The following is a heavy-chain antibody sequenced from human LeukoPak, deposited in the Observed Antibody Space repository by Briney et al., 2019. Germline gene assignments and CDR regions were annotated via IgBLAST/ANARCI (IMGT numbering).Heavy chain of an antibody. V-gene: IGHV3-23*01. Sequence: GGSLRLSCAASGFTFSSYWMSWVRQAPGEGLEWFSAISGSGGSTYYADSVKGRFTISRDNAKNSLYLQMNSLRAEDTALYYCSKEKGDGDYRPRAFDIWGQGTMVTVSS. CDR3: SKEKGDGDYRPRAFDI. CDR1: GFTFSSYW. D-gene: IGHD4-17*01. J-gene: IGHJ3*02. CDR2: ISGSGGST.